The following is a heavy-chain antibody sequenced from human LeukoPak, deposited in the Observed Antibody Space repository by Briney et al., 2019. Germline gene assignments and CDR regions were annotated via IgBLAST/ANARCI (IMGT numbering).Heavy chain of an antibody. D-gene: IGHD2-2*01. J-gene: IGHJ5*02. CDR2: IIPIFGTA. V-gene: IGHV1-69*01. CDR1: GGTFSSYA. Sequence: SVKVSCKASGGTFSSYAISWVRQAPGQGLEWMGGIIPIFGTANYAQKFQGGVTITADESTSTAYMELSSLRSEDTAVYYCARGYCSSTSCYGTTIWFDPWGQGTLVTVSS. CDR3: ARGYCSSTSCYGTTIWFDP.